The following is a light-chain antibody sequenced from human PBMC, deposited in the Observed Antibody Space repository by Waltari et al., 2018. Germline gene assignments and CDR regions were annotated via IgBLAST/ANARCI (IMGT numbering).Light chain of an antibody. CDR3: QQYGSSPWT. J-gene: IGKJ1*01. CDR2: GAS. Sequence: TVLTQSPGPLSLSPGERATLSCRASQSVSSSSLAWYQLKSGQAPRLLIYGASSRATGIPDRFSGSGSGTDFTLTISRLEPEDFAVYYCQQYGSSPWTFGQGTKVEVK. CDR1: QSVSSSS. V-gene: IGKV3-20*01.